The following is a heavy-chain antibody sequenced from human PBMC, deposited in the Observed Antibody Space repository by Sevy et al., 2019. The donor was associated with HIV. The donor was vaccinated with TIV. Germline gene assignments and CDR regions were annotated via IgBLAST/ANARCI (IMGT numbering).Heavy chain of an antibody. CDR1: GFSFSRYG. D-gene: IGHD3-10*01. CDR2: IKSKTDGGTT. J-gene: IGHJ6*02. CDR3: TTPGVRGYYYYYYGMDV. V-gene: IGHV3-15*01. Sequence: GGSLRLSCAASGFSFSRYGIHWVRQAPGRGLEWVGRIKSKTDGGTTDYAAPVKGRFTISRDDSKNTLYLQMNSLKTEDTAVYYCTTPGVRGYYYYYYGMDVWGQGTTVTVSS.